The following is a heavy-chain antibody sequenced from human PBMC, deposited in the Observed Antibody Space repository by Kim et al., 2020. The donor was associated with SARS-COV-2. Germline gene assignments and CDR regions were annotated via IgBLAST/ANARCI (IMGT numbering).Heavy chain of an antibody. CDR3: ARGPLGLLPDY. CDR2: T. Sequence: TGYAQKFQGRVTMTRNTSISTAYMELSSLRSEDTAVYYCARGPLGLLPDYWGQGTLVTVSS. V-gene: IGHV1-8*01. D-gene: IGHD7-27*01. J-gene: IGHJ4*02.